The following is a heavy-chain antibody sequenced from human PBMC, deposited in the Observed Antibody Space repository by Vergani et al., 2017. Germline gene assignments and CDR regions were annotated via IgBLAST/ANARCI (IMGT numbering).Heavy chain of an antibody. Sequence: QVQLVQSGAEVKKPGASVKVSCKASGYTFTGYYMHWVRQAPGQGLEGMGWINPNRGCTNYAQKFQGRVTMTRDTSISTAYMELSRLRSDDTAVYYCARGQWLPTLSFDYWGQGTLVTVSS. J-gene: IGHJ4*02. D-gene: IGHD6-19*01. V-gene: IGHV1-2*02. CDR1: GYTFTGYY. CDR3: ARGQWLPTLSFDY. CDR2: INPNRGCT.